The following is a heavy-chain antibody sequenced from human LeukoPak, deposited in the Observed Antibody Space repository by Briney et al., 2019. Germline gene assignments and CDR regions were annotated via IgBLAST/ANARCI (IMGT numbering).Heavy chain of an antibody. Sequence: GGSLRLSCAASGFTFSDYYMTWIRQAPGKGLEWVSSISSGSTYTNYADSVKGRFTISRDNAKNSLYLQMNSLRVEDTAVYYCARDGYSGYDRLNWFDPWGQGTLVTVSS. CDR3: ARDGYSGYDRLNWFDP. D-gene: IGHD5-12*01. CDR1: GFTFSDYY. J-gene: IGHJ5*02. CDR2: ISSGSTYT. V-gene: IGHV3-11*05.